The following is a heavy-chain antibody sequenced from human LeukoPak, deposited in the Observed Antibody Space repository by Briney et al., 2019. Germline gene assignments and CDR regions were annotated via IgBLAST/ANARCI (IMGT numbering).Heavy chain of an antibody. Sequence: GGSLRLSCAASGFTFSVYGMSWVRQAPGKGLEWVSTISAGGGNTYYADSVKGRFTISRDNSKNTLYLQMNSLRAEDTAIYYCATALRFLEWYPYWGQGTLVTVSS. V-gene: IGHV3-23*01. CDR2: ISAGGGNT. CDR3: ATALRFLEWYPY. J-gene: IGHJ4*02. D-gene: IGHD3-3*01. CDR1: GFTFSVYG.